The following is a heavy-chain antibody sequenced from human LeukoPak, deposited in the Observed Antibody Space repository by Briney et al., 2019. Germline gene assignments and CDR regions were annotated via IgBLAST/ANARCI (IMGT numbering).Heavy chain of an antibody. Sequence: ASVKVSCKASGYTFTSSGISWVRQDPGQGLEWMGWISAYNANTNYAQKPQGRVTMTTDTSTSTAYMELRSLRSDDTAVYYCARAGYYGSGTYYEDYWGQGTLVPVSS. CDR2: ISAYNANT. CDR1: GYTFTSSG. D-gene: IGHD3-10*01. CDR3: ARAGYYGSGTYYEDY. J-gene: IGHJ4*02. V-gene: IGHV1-18*01.